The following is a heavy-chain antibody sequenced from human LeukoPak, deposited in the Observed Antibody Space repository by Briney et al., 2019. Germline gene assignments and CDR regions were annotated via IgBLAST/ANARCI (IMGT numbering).Heavy chain of an antibody. CDR1: GFTFSSYA. D-gene: IGHD3-22*01. Sequence: GGSLRLSRAASGFTFSSYAMHWVRQAPGKGLEWVAVISYDGSNKYYADSVKGRFTISRDNSKNTLYLQMSSLRAEDTAVYYCARVRENYYYDSFWGQGTLVTVSS. V-gene: IGHV3-30-3*01. J-gene: IGHJ4*02. CDR3: ARVRENYYYDSF. CDR2: ISYDGSNK.